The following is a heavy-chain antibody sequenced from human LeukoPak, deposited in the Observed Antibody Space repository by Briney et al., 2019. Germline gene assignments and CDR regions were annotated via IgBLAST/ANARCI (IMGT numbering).Heavy chain of an antibody. J-gene: IGHJ3*02. V-gene: IGHV3-23*01. Sequence: GGSLRLSCAASGFTFSSYAMSWVRQAPGKGLEWVSAISGSGGSTYYADSVKGRFTISRDNAKNSLYLQMNSLRAEDTALYYCAKDMWDFWSGYSGAFDIWGQGTMVTVSS. CDR1: GFTFSSYA. CDR2: ISGSGGST. D-gene: IGHD3-3*01. CDR3: AKDMWDFWSGYSGAFDI.